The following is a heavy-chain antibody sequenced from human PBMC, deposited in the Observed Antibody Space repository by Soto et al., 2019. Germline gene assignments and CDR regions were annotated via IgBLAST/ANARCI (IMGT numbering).Heavy chain of an antibody. V-gene: IGHV3-30*18. CDR2: ISYDGSNK. Sequence: GGSLRLSCAASGFTFSSYGMHWVRQAPGKGLEWVAVISYDGSNKYYADSVKGRFTISRDNSKNTLYLQMNSLRAEDTAVYYCAKAASYSGSSDYWGQGTLVTVSS. CDR1: GFTFSSYG. J-gene: IGHJ4*02. D-gene: IGHD1-26*01. CDR3: AKAASYSGSSDY.